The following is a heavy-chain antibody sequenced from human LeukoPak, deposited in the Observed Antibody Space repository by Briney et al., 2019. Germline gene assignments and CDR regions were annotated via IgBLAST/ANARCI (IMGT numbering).Heavy chain of an antibody. CDR1: GDSISSSNYY. V-gene: IGHV4-39*02. J-gene: IGHJ6*02. D-gene: IGHD3-10*01. CDR2: IYYSGST. CDR3: ARDRELSAYYYYGMDV. Sequence: PSETLSLTCTVSGDSISSSNYYWGWIRQPPGQGLEWIGSIYYSGSTYYNPSLKSRVTISVDTSENQFSLKLSSVTAADTAVYYCARDRELSAYYYYGMDVWGQGTTVTVSS.